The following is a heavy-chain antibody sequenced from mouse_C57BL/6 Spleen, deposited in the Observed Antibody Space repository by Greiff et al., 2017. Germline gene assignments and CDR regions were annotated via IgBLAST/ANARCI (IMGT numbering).Heavy chain of an antibody. CDR3: TSHLYCYYDPCAH. J-gene: IGHJ3*01. V-gene: IGHV5-9*01. Sequence: EVKLMESGGGLVKPGGSLKLSCAASGFTFSSYTMSWVRQTPEKRLEWVATISGGGGNTYYPDSVKGRFTISRDNAKNTLYLQMSSLRSEDTPLFYCTSHLYCYYDPCAHWGQGSLVTVSA. CDR1: GFTFSSYT. CDR2: ISGGGGNT. D-gene: IGHD2-4*01.